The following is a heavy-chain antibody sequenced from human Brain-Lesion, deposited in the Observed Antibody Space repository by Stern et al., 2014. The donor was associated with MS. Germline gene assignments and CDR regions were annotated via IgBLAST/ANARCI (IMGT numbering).Heavy chain of an antibody. Sequence: QMQLVQSGAEVKKPGASVKVSCKSSGYIFTGYYIHWVRQAPGQGLEWMAWINPNTGGTKYAQKFQGRVTMSRDTSIRTAYVALNSLTSDDTAVYYCARDQRGITIFGVVTDYYYLGMDVWGQGTTVTVSS. D-gene: IGHD3-3*01. CDR3: ARDQRGITIFGVVTDYYYLGMDV. V-gene: IGHV1-2*02. CDR2: INPNTGGT. J-gene: IGHJ6*02. CDR1: GYIFTGYY.